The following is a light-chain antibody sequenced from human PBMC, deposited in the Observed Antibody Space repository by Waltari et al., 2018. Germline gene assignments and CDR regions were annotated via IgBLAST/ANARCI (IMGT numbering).Light chain of an antibody. J-gene: IGKJ2*01. Sequence: DFVMTQSPASLALSLGERATINCKSSQSLLHTNNKNYLAWYQLRPGQPPKLLIYWASTRESGVPGRFSGSGSGTDFTLTISGLQAEDVAVYYCQQYYSTPNTFGQGTKLEIK. CDR3: QQYYSTPNT. CDR1: QSLLHTNNKNY. CDR2: WAS. V-gene: IGKV4-1*01.